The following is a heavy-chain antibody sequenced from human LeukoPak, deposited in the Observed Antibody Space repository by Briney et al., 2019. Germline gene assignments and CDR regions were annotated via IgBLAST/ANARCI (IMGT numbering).Heavy chain of an antibody. J-gene: IGHJ6*02. CDR2: INPSGSST. V-gene: IGHV1-46*01. D-gene: IGHD3-16*01. CDR1: GYTFTSYY. CDR3: ARDRTDNVMDYYYYYGMDV. Sequence: ASVKVSCKASGYTFTSYYMHWVRQAPGQGLGWMGIINPSGSSTSYAQKFQGRVTMTRDTSTSTVYMELSSLRSEDTAVYYCARDRTDNVMDYYYYYGMDVWGQGTTVTVSS.